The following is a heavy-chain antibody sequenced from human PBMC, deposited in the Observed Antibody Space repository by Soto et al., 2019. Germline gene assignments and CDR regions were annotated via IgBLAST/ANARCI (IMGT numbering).Heavy chain of an antibody. V-gene: IGHV3-21*01. Sequence: PVGSLRLSCAASGFTFSSYSMNWVRQAPGKGLEWVSSISSSSSYIYYADSVKGRFTISRDNAKNSLYLQMNSLRAEDTAVYYCAREAYSGSRYPLFDYWGQGTLVTVSS. CDR1: GFTFSSYS. D-gene: IGHD5-12*01. J-gene: IGHJ4*02. CDR2: ISSSSSYI. CDR3: AREAYSGSRYPLFDY.